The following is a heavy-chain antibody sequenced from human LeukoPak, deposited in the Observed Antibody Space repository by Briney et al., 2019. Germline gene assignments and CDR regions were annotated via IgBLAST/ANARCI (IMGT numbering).Heavy chain of an antibody. V-gene: IGHV3-20*04. CDR3: ARDSIKLPYYYDSSGYAAFDI. CDR2: INWNGGST. Sequence: GGSLRLSCAASGFTFDDYGVSWVRQAPGKGLEWVSGINWNGGSTGYADSVKGRFTISRDNAKNSLYLQMNSLRAEDTALYYCARDSIKLPYYYDSSGYAAFDIWGQGTMVTVSS. J-gene: IGHJ3*02. D-gene: IGHD3-22*01. CDR1: GFTFDDYG.